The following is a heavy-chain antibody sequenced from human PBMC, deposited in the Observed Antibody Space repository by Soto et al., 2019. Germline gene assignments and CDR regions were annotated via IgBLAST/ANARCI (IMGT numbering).Heavy chain of an antibody. CDR3: VRDEIQIWSYVGSFDY. CDR1: GFTFSSYA. Sequence: GGSLRLSCAASGFTFSSYAMSWVRQAPGKGLEWVSAISGSGGSTYYAESVKGRFTVSGDNSKNMLYLQMDSLGVEDTAVYYCVRDEIQIWSYVGSFDYWGQGTLVTVSS. V-gene: IGHV3-23*01. D-gene: IGHD5-18*01. CDR2: ISGSGGST. J-gene: IGHJ4*02.